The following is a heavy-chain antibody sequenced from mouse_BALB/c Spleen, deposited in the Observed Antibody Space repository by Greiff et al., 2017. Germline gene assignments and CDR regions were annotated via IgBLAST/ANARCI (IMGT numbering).Heavy chain of an antibody. J-gene: IGHJ2*01. V-gene: IGHV5-4*02. CDR2: ISDGGSYT. Sequence: DVHLVESGGGLVKPGGSLKLSCAASGFTFSDYYMYWVRQTPEKRLEWVATISDGGSYTYYPDSVKGRFTISRDNAKNNLYLQMSSLKSEDTAMYYCARAGKWGPFDYWGQGTTLTVSS. CDR1: GFTFSDYY. CDR3: ARAGKWGPFDY.